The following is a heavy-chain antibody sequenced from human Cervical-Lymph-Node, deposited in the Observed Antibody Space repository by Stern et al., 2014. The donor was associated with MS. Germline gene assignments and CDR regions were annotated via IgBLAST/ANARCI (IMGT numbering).Heavy chain of an antibody. CDR3: ARNWATDY. Sequence: IQLVQSGAEVKKPGASVKVSCKASGFTFTNYAMHWVRQAPGQRLEWMGWINTGNGYTKYSQKFQGRVTITRDTSVSTAYMELSSLTSEDTAVYYCARNWATDYWGQGTLVTVSS. CDR2: INTGNGYT. CDR1: GFTFTNYA. J-gene: IGHJ4*02. D-gene: IGHD7-27*01. V-gene: IGHV1-3*04.